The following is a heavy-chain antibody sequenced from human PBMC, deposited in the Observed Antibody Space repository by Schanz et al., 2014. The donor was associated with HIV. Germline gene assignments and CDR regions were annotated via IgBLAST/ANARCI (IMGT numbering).Heavy chain of an antibody. Sequence: QVHLVESGGGVVQPGKSLRLSCAASGFTFRNYGIHWVRQAPGKGLSWVAVIWFDGTQKIYADSVKGRFTISRDDSANTVHLQMSSVRAEDTGVYFCARVSRPYSSGWYNVDYWVQGTLVTVSS. CDR2: IWFDGTQK. CDR1: GFTFRNYG. CDR3: ARVSRPYSSGWYNVDY. D-gene: IGHD6-19*01. J-gene: IGHJ4*02. V-gene: IGHV3-33*01.